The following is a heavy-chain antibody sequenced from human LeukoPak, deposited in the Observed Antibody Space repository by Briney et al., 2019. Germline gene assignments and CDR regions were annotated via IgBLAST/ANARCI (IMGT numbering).Heavy chain of an antibody. CDR3: ARGWVVATGAFDI. V-gene: IGHV3-23*01. J-gene: IGHJ3*02. CDR1: GFTFSSYA. D-gene: IGHD2-15*01. CDR2: ISGSGGST. Sequence: GGSLRLSCAASGFTFSSYAMSWVRQAPGKGLEWVSAISGSGGSTYYADSVKGRFTISRDNSKNTVYLQMNSLRAEDTAMYYCARGWVVATGAFDIWGQGTLVTVSS.